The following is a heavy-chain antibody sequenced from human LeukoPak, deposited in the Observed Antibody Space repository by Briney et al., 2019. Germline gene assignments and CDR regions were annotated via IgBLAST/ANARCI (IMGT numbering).Heavy chain of an antibody. V-gene: IGHV3-21*01. D-gene: IGHD3-9*01. J-gene: IGHJ4*02. Sequence: PGGSLRLSCAASGFTFSSYSMNWVRQAPGKGLELVSSISSSSSYIYYADSVKGRFTISRDNAKNSLYLQMNSLRAEDTAVYYCARRKQVDWYVDYWGQGTLVTVSP. CDR2: ISSSSSYI. CDR1: GFTFSSYS. CDR3: ARRKQVDWYVDY.